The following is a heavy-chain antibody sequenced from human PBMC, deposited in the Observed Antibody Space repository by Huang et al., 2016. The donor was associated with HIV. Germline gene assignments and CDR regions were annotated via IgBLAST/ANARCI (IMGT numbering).Heavy chain of an antibody. Sequence: QLQLQESGPGLVKPSETLSLTCPVSGGSISSSCYYWGWIRQPPGKGLGWIGSIYHIGTTYYKPALKSRVTISVDTSRTQSSLKLSSVTAADTAVYYCAAHGRIVGIPAAPLRFDPWGQGTLVTVSS. CDR3: AAHGRIVGIPAAPLRFDP. J-gene: IGHJ5*02. CDR1: GGSISSSCYY. CDR2: IYHIGTT. D-gene: IGHD6-13*01. V-gene: IGHV4-39*01.